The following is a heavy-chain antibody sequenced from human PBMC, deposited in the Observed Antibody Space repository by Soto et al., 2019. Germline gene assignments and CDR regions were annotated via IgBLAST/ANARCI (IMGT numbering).Heavy chain of an antibody. CDR3: ARMASAGTLNWFDP. V-gene: IGHV1-8*02. CDR1: GYTFINFD. D-gene: IGHD6-13*01. J-gene: IGHJ5*02. Sequence: ASVKVSCKASGYTFINFDISWVRQAAGQGLEWLGWMNPGSGETGYASKFQGRVAMTRDASTGTSHLELSSLTSDDTAVYYCARMASAGTLNWFDPWGQGTLVTASS. CDR2: MNPGSGET.